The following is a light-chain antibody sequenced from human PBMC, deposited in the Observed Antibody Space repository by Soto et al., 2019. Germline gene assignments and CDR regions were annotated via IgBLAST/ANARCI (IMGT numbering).Light chain of an antibody. CDR1: SSDVGGYNY. CDR3: SSYAGSLYV. CDR2: EVS. V-gene: IGLV2-8*01. J-gene: IGLJ1*01. Sequence: QSALTQPPSVSGSPGQSVTISCTGTSSDVGGYNYVSWYQQHPGKAPKLMIYEVSKRPSGVPDRFSGSKSGNTASLTVSGLQAEDEADYYCSSYAGSLYVFGTGTKLTFL.